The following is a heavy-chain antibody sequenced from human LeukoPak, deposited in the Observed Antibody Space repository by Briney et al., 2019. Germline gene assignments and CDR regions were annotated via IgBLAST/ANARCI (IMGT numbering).Heavy chain of an antibody. D-gene: IGHD6-13*01. CDR2: IYYSGST. CDR1: GGSISSYY. CDR3: ARQREPGGYSSS. Sequence: SETLSLTCTVSGGSISSYYWSWIRQPPGKGLEWIGYIYYSGSTNYSPSLKNRVTISVDTSKNQFSLKLSSVTAADTAVYYCARQREPGGYSSSWGQGTLVTVSS. V-gene: IGHV4-59*08. J-gene: IGHJ4*02.